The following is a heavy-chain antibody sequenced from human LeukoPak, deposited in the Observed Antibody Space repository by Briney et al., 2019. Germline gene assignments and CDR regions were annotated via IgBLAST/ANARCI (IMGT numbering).Heavy chain of an antibody. CDR1: GFTVSSNY. J-gene: IGHJ6*03. CDR2: IYSGGST. CDR3: ARRTVTTSLSDYYMDV. Sequence: GGSLRLSCAASGFTVSSNYMSWVRQAPGKGLEWVSVIYSGGSTYYADSVKGRFTISRDNSKNTLYLQMNSLRAEDTAVYYCARRTVTTSLSDYYMDVWGKGTTVTVSS. V-gene: IGHV3-53*01. D-gene: IGHD4-17*01.